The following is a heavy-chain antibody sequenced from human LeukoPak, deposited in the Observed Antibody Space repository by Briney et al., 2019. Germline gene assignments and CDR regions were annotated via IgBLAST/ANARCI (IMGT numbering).Heavy chain of an antibody. J-gene: IGHJ4*02. CDR3: AREGLGGDYYVHY. V-gene: IGHV1-2*02. CDR2: INPNSGAT. CDR1: GYTFTAYY. D-gene: IGHD2-21*01. Sequence: ASVKVSCKASGYTFTAYYMHWMRQAPGQGLEWMGWINPNSGATNYAHKFQGRVTMTRDTSISTAYMELSRLTYDDTAVYYCAREGLGGDYYVHYWCQGTLVTVSS.